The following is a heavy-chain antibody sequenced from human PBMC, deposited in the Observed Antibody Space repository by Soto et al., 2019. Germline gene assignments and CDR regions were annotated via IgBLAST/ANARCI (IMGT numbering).Heavy chain of an antibody. J-gene: IGHJ3*02. CDR1: GFTFEDHG. D-gene: IGHD6-19*01. V-gene: IGHV3-20*04. CDR3: AREGGVSVAVDASDI. Sequence: EVQLVESGGGVVRPGGSLRLSCAASGFTFEDHGMTWVRQVPGKGLEWVAGINWSGSSTSYADSVKGRFTISRDNAKNSLYLQMNSLRAEDTALYFCAREGGVSVAVDASDIGGQGTMVTVSS. CDR2: INWSGSST.